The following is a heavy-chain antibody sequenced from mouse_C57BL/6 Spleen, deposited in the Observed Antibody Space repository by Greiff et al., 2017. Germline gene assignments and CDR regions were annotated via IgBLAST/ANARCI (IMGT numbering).Heavy chain of an antibody. CDR3: ARSTTVVATNDYFDY. J-gene: IGHJ2*01. CDR2: IYPSDSET. D-gene: IGHD1-1*01. Sequence: QVQLQQPGAELVRPGSSVKLSCKASGYTFTSYWMDWVKQRPGQGLEWIGNIYPSDSETHYNQKFKDKATLTVDKSSRTAYMQLSSLTSEDSAVYYCARSTTVVATNDYFDYWGQGTTLTVSS. CDR1: GYTFTSYW. V-gene: IGHV1-61*01.